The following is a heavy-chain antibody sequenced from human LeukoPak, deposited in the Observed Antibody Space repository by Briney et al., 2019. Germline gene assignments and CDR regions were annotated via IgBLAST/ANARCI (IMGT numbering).Heavy chain of an antibody. V-gene: IGHV1-69*13. CDR2: IIPIFGTA. CDR1: GGTFISYA. Sequence: SVKVSCKASGGTFISYAISWVRQAPGQGLEWMGGIIPIFGTANYAQKFQGRVTVTADESTSTAYMELSSLRSEDTAVYYCARSVGPSDYYGMDVWGQGTTVTVSS. CDR3: ARSVGPSDYYGMDV. D-gene: IGHD1-26*01. J-gene: IGHJ6*02.